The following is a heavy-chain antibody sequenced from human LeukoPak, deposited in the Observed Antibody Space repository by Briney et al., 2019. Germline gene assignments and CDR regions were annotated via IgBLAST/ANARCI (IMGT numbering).Heavy chain of an antibody. J-gene: IGHJ4*02. CDR1: GGSISSSSYY. D-gene: IGHD2-2*02. Sequence: PSETLSLTCTVSGGSISSSSYYWGWIRQPPGKGLEWIGSIYYSGSTYYNPSLKSRVTISVDTSKNQFSLKLSSVTAADTAVYYCARYQTVVPAAIGFDYWGQGTLVTVSS. CDR3: ARYQTVVPAAIGFDY. CDR2: IYYSGST. V-gene: IGHV4-39*07.